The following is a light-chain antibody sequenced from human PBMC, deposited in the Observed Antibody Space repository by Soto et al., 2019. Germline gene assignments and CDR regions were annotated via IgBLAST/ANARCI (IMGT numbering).Light chain of an antibody. J-gene: IGKJ4*01. CDR2: AAS. CDR3: LQYYSYPQA. CDR1: QGISSY. V-gene: IGKV1-8*01. Sequence: AIRVTQSPSSFSASTGDRVTITCRASQGISSYLAWYQQKPGKAPKILIYAASTLQSGVPSRFSGSGSGTEFTLTMSDLPSEDFATYYCLQYYSYPQAFGGGTKVEIK.